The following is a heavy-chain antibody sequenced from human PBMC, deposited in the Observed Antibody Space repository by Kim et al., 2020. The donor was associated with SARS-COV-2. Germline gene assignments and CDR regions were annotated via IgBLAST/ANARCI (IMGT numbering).Heavy chain of an antibody. D-gene: IGHD4-17*01. Sequence: ASVKVSCKASGYTFTSYSMHWVRQAPGQRLEWMGWINAGNGNTKYSQKFRGRVTITRDTSASTAYMELSSLRSEDTAVYYCAGDYGGNRGGAFDIWGQGTMVTVSS. CDR3: AGDYGGNRGGAFDI. J-gene: IGHJ3*02. CDR1: GYTFTSYS. CDR2: INAGNGNT. V-gene: IGHV1-3*01.